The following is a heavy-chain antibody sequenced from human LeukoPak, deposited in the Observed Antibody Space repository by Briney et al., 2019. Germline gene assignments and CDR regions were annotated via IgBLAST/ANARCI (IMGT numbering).Heavy chain of an antibody. CDR3: ARVLDTAMVGWYFDL. V-gene: IGHV4-30-4*01. J-gene: IGHJ2*01. D-gene: IGHD5-18*01. CDR1: GGSISSGDYY. Sequence: SQTLSLTCTVSGGSISSGDYYWSWIRQPPGKGLEWIGYIYYSGSTYYNPSLKSRVTISVDTSKNQFSLKLSSVTAADTAVYYRARVLDTAMVGWYFDLWGRGTLVTVSS. CDR2: IYYSGST.